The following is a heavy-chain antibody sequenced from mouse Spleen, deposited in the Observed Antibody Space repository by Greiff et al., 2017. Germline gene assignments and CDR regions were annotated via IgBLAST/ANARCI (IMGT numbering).Heavy chain of an antibody. V-gene: IGHV5-16*01. Sequence: EVMLVESEGGLVQPGSSMKLSCTASGFTFSDYYMAWVRQVPEKGLEWVANINYDGSSTYYLDSLKSRFIISRDNAKNILYLQMSSLKSEDTATYYCARANWDGGAMDYWGQGTSVTVSS. CDR3: ARANWDGGAMDY. CDR1: GFTFSDYY. D-gene: IGHD4-1*01. CDR2: INYDGSST. J-gene: IGHJ4*01.